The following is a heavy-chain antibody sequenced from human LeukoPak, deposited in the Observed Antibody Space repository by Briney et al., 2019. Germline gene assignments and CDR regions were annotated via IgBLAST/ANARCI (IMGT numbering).Heavy chain of an antibody. CDR1: GYSITSGSY. CDR2: VYHRGTT. CDR3: ARFADTNYDAFDI. D-gene: IGHD4-11*01. J-gene: IGHJ3*02. Sequence: SETLSLTCTVPGYSITSGSYWGWIRQPPGKGLEWIANVYHRGTTYYNPSLKSRLTISVDTSKNHFSLRLSSLSAADTAIYYCARFADTNYDAFDIWGQGTLVTVSS. V-gene: IGHV4-38-2*02.